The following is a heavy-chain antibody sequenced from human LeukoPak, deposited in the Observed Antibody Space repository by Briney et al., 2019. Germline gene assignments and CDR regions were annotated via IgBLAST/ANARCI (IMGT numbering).Heavy chain of an antibody. J-gene: IGHJ6*03. D-gene: IGHD2-15*01. V-gene: IGHV3-23*01. Sequence: GGSLRLSCAASGFSFSNYAMSWVRQAPGKGLEWVSDISGSGGSTYYADSVKGRFTISRDNAKNSLYLQMNSLRAEDTAVYYCARESVVVVVAATRGPYYYYYMDVWGKGTTVTVSS. CDR2: ISGSGGST. CDR3: ARESVVVVVAATRGPYYYYYMDV. CDR1: GFSFSNYA.